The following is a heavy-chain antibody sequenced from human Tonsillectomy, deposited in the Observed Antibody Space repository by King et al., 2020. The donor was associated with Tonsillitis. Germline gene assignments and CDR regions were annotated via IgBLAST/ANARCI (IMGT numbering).Heavy chain of an antibody. CDR3: ARETPYYYDNSGYYPGYFDL. Sequence: VQLVESGGGVVQPGRSLRLSCAASGFTFSSYGIHWVRQPPGKGLERVALLWDDGSNKYYADSVKGRFTLSRDTSKNTLYLQMNSLRAEDTAVYYCARETPYYYDNSGYYPGYFDLWGRGTLVTVSS. V-gene: IGHV3-33*08. CDR2: LWDDGSNK. J-gene: IGHJ2*01. D-gene: IGHD3-22*01. CDR1: GFTFSSYG.